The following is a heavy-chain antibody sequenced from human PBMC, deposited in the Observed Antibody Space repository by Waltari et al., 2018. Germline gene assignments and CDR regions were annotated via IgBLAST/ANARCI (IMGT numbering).Heavy chain of an antibody. Sequence: QVQLVQSGAEVKKPGSSVKVSCKASGDTFSSYAISWVRQAPGQGLEWMGGIIPIFGTENYAQKFRGRVTITTDESTSPAYMGLSSLRSEDTAVYYCASSLLYYYASSGNFDYWGQGTLVTVS. CDR1: GDTFSSYA. V-gene: IGHV1-69*05. CDR3: ASSLLYYYASSGNFDY. D-gene: IGHD3-22*01. CDR2: IIPIFGTE. J-gene: IGHJ4*02.